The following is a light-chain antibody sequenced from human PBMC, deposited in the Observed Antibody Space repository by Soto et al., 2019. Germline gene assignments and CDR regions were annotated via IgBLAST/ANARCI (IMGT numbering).Light chain of an antibody. CDR2: SNN. CDR1: SSNIGSYT. Sequence: QSVLTQPPSASGTPGQRVTISCSGSSSNIGSYTVNWYQQLPGTAPKLFIYSNNQRPSGVPDRFSGSKSGTSASLAISGLQSEDEADYYCAAWDHSLNGLYVFGTGTKLTVL. J-gene: IGLJ1*01. CDR3: AAWDHSLNGLYV. V-gene: IGLV1-44*01.